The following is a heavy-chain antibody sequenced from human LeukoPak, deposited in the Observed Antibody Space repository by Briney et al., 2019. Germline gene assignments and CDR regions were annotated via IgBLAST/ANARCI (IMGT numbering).Heavy chain of an antibody. J-gene: IGHJ5*02. CDR3: ARLNLGDP. Sequence: SETLSLTCAVSGYSISSGYYWGWIRQPPGKGLEWIGSIYHSGSTYYNPSLKSRVTISVDTSKNQFSLKLSSVTAADTAVYYCARLNLGDPWGQGTLVTVSS. CDR1: GYSISSGYY. D-gene: IGHD3-16*01. CDR2: IYHSGST. V-gene: IGHV4-38-2*01.